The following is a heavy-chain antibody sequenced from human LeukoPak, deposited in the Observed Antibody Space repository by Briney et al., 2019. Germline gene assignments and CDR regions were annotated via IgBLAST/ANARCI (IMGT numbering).Heavy chain of an antibody. D-gene: IGHD3-22*01. J-gene: IGHJ4*02. CDR1: GFTFSSYS. Sequence: GGSLRLSCAASGFTFSSYSMNWVRQAPGKGLEWVSYISSSSSTIYYADSVKGRFTISRDNAKNSLYLQMNSLRAEDTAVYYCARGRSHDSTWEPFDYWGQGTLVTVSS. V-gene: IGHV3-48*01. CDR3: ARGRSHDSTWEPFDY. CDR2: ISSSSSTI.